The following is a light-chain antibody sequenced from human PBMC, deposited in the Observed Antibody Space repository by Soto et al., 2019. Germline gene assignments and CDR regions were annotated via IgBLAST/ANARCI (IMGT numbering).Light chain of an antibody. CDR1: QSVRSN. Sequence: EVVMTQSPATLSVSPGEGATLSCRASQSVRSNLAWYQKKPGQSHRLLIYGASTRATAVPARFSGSGSGTEFTLTISSLQSEDFAVYYCQQYVNWPLTFGGGTQVEIK. CDR3: QQYVNWPLT. V-gene: IGKV3-15*01. CDR2: GAS. J-gene: IGKJ4*01.